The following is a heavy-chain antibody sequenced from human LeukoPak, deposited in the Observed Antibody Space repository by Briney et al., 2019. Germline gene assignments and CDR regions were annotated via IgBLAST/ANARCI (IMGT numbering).Heavy chain of an antibody. CDR3: ARHAYSSYYYYMDV. J-gene: IGHJ6*03. CDR2: IYPGDSDT. Sequence: GESLKISCMGSGYSFTNYWIGWARQMPGKGLEWMGIIYPGDSDTRYSPSFQGQVTISADRSISTAYLQWSSLKASDTAMYYCARHAYSSYYYYMDVWGRGTTVTVSS. V-gene: IGHV5-51*01. D-gene: IGHD5-18*01. CDR1: GYSFTNYW.